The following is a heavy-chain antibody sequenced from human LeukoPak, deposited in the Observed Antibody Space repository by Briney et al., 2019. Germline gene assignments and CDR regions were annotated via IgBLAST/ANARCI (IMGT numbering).Heavy chain of an antibody. CDR2: IYPDDSDT. CDR1: GYSFSDHW. CDR3: ATPYPREYCSTSSCYFNY. V-gene: IGHV5-51*01. Sequence: RGDSLKISCKASGYSFSDHWIGWVRQMPGKGLEWMGIIYPDDSDTRYSPSFQGQVTISADRSISTAYLQWSSLKASDTAMYYCATPYPREYCSTSSCYFNYWGQGTLVTVSS. J-gene: IGHJ4*02. D-gene: IGHD2-2*01.